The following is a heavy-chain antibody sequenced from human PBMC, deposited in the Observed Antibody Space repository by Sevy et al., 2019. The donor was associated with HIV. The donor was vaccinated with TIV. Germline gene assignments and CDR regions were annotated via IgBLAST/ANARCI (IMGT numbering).Heavy chain of an antibody. V-gene: IGHV1-69*06. CDR1: GGTFSSYA. CDR2: IIPIFGTA. J-gene: IGHJ4*02. Sequence: ASVKVSCKASGGTFSSYAISWVRQAPGQGLEWMGGIIPIFGTANYAQTFQGRVTITADKSMSTAYMELSSLRSEDTAVYYCARVRRPGIAVAGGTFDYWGQGTLVTVSS. D-gene: IGHD6-19*01. CDR3: ARVRRPGIAVAGGTFDY.